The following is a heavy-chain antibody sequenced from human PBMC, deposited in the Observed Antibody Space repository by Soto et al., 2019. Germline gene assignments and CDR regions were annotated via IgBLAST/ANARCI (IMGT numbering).Heavy chain of an antibody. D-gene: IGHD6-19*01. Sequence: GGSLRLSCTASGFAFSSYGMNWVRQAPGKGLEWVSSISSSSSTIYYADSVRGRFTISRDNAKNSLYLQMNSLRDEDTAVYYCVREISVAGGHFDYWGQGTLVTVSS. V-gene: IGHV3-48*02. CDR3: VREISVAGGHFDY. J-gene: IGHJ4*02. CDR1: GFAFSSYG. CDR2: ISSSSSTI.